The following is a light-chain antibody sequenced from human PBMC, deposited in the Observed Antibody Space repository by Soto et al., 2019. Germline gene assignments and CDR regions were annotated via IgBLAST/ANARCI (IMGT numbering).Light chain of an antibody. CDR3: QQCNSDPFS. J-gene: IGKJ3*01. V-gene: IGKV1-9*01. CDR1: QGITND. Sequence: DIQLTQSPSFLSASVGDRVTITCRASQGITNDLAWYQQKPGKAPKLLIYAASSLQRGVPSTFSGSGFGTEFTLTISSLQPEDFATYFCQQCNSDPFSFGPGTTVDFK. CDR2: AAS.